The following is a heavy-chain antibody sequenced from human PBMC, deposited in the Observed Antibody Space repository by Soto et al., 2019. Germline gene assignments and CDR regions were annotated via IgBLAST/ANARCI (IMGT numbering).Heavy chain of an antibody. CDR3: ARGLRMTIFGVVTYPNWFDP. CDR2: IYSGGST. V-gene: IGHV3-53*01. D-gene: IGHD3-3*01. CDR1: GFTVSSNY. J-gene: IGHJ5*02. Sequence: GGSLRLSCAASGFTVSSNYMSWVRQAPGKGLEWVSVIYSGGSTYYADSVKGRFTISRDNSKNTLYLQMNSLRAEDTAVYYCARGLRMTIFGVVTYPNWFDPWGQGTLVTVSS.